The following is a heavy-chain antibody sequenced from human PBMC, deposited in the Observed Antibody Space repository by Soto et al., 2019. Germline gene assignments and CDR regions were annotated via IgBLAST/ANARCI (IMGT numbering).Heavy chain of an antibody. V-gene: IGHV3-33*01. CDR2: IWYDGSNE. CDR3: ARDPGFGEPFYYFDY. J-gene: IGHJ4*02. D-gene: IGHD3-10*01. Sequence: QVQLVESGGGVVQPGRSLRLSCAASGFTFSSYGMHWVRQAPGKGLEWVAVIWYDGSNEYYADSVKGRFTISRDNSKNTLYLQMNSLRAEDTAVYYCARDPGFGEPFYYFDYWGQGTLVTVSS. CDR1: GFTFSSYG.